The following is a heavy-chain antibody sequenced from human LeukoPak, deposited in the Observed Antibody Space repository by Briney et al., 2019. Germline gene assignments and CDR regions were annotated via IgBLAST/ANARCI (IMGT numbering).Heavy chain of an antibody. CDR1: GYXFTGNY. CDR3: ARGGWYYDFWSGPQGGYYFDY. Sequence: ASVKVSCKASGYXFTGNYIHWVRQAPGQGLEWMGWISAYNGNTNYAQKLQGRVTITTDTSTSTAYMELRSLRSDDTAVYYCARGGWYYDFWSGPQGGYYFDYWGQGTLVTVSS. J-gene: IGHJ4*02. V-gene: IGHV1-18*04. D-gene: IGHD3-3*01. CDR2: ISAYNGNT.